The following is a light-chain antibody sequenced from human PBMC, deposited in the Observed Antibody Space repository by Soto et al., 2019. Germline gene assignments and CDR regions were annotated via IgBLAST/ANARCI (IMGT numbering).Light chain of an antibody. V-gene: IGLV2-14*03. CDR3: VSYTSSTTYV. CDR2: DVA. J-gene: IGLJ1*01. Sequence: QSALTQPASVSDSPGQSITISCTGTSSDVGGSNFVSWYQQHPGKPPKLIIYDVANRPSGVSNRFSGSKSGSTASLPISRLQTEDEADSYCVSYTSSTTYVFGTGTKVTVL. CDR1: SSDVGGSNF.